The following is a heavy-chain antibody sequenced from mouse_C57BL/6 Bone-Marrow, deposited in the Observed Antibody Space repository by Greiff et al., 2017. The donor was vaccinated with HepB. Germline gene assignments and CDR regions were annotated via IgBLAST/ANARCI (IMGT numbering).Heavy chain of an antibody. V-gene: IGHV14-3*01. Sequence: EVQLQQSVAELVRPGASVKLSCTASGFNIKNTYMHWVKQRPEQGLEWIGRIDPANGNTKYAPKFQGKATITADTSSNTAYLQLSSLTSEDTAIYYGARGGVYDYDGDYYAMDYWGQGTSVTVSS. J-gene: IGHJ4*01. CDR1: GFNIKNTY. D-gene: IGHD2-4*01. CDR3: ARGGVYDYDGDYYAMDY. CDR2: IDPANGNT.